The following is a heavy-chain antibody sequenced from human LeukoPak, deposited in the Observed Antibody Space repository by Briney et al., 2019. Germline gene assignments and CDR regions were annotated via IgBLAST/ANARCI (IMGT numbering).Heavy chain of an antibody. CDR1: GFSISSGYY. V-gene: IGHV4-38-2*01. J-gene: IGHJ6*02. CDR2: INHRGST. CDR3: ARGDDYDFWSGYYYGMDV. D-gene: IGHD3-3*01. Sequence: PSETLSLTCVVSGFSISSGYYWGWIRQPPGKGLEWIGDINHRGSTNYNPSLRRRVTISVDTSKNQFSLKLSSVTAADTAVYYCARGDDYDFWSGYYYGMDVWGQGTTVPVSS.